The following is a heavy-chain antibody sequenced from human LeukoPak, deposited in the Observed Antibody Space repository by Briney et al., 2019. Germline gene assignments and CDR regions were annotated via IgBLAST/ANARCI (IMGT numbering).Heavy chain of an antibody. CDR3: ARPTWIQLWYHFVY. Sequence: SETLSLTCTVSGGSISSSSYYWGWIRQPPGKGLEWIGSIYYSGSTYYNPSLKSRVTISVDTSKNQFSLKLSSVTAADTAVYYCARPTWIQLWYHFVYWGQGTLVTVSS. J-gene: IGHJ4*02. V-gene: IGHV4-39*01. CDR1: GGSISSSSYY. D-gene: IGHD5-18*01. CDR2: IYYSGST.